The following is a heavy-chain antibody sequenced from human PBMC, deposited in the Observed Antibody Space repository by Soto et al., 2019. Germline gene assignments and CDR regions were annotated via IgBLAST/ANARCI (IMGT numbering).Heavy chain of an antibody. Sequence: SETLSLTCTVSGGSISSYYWSWIRQPPGKALEWIGHISYIGSTNYNPSLKSRVTMSVDTSKNQFSLNLSSVTAADTAMYYCARDQDTFGKAVFDSWGQGTLVTVSS. CDR2: ISYIGST. CDR3: ARDQDTFGKAVFDS. J-gene: IGHJ4*02. V-gene: IGHV4-59*01. CDR1: GGSISSYY. D-gene: IGHD3-16*01.